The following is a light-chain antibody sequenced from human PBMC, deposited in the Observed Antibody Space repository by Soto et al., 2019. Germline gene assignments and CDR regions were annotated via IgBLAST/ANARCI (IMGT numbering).Light chain of an antibody. Sequence: EIVLTQSPATLSLSPGERATLSCRASQSVFNSYLAWYQQRPGQAPRLLIFGASSRATGIPDRFSVSGSGTDFTLTISRLEPEDFAMYYCQHYDSSPVGYTFGQGTKLEIK. CDR2: GAS. CDR1: QSVFNSY. J-gene: IGKJ2*01. V-gene: IGKV3-20*01. CDR3: QHYDSSPVGYT.